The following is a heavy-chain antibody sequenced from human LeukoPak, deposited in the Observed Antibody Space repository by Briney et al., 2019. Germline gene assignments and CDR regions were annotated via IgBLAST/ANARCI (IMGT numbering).Heavy chain of an antibody. CDR2: ISAYNGNT. CDR3: ARDRIVVVPAASIDY. D-gene: IGHD2-2*01. J-gene: IGHJ4*02. V-gene: IGHV1-18*01. CDR1: GYTFTSYG. Sequence: ASVKVSCKASGYTFTSYGISWVRQAPGQGLEWMGWISAYNGNTNYAQKLQGRVTMTTDTSTSTAYMELRSLRSDDTAVYYCARDRIVVVPAASIDYWAREPWSPSPQ.